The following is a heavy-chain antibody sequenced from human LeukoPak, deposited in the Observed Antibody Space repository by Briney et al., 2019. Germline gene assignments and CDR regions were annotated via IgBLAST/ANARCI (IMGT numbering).Heavy chain of an antibody. CDR2: ISAYNGNT. Sequence: ASVKVSCKASGYTFTGYYMHWVRQAPGQGLEWMGWISAYNGNTNYAQKLQGRVTMTTDTSTSTAYMELRSLRSDDTAVYYCAREVLFGELSFNYWGQGTLVTVSS. V-gene: IGHV1-18*04. CDR3: AREVLFGELSFNY. J-gene: IGHJ4*02. CDR1: GYTFTGYY. D-gene: IGHD3-10*01.